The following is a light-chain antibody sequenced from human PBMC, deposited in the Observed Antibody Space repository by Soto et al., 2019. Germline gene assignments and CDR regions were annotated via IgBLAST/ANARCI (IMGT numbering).Light chain of an antibody. CDR1: SSDVGGYKY. V-gene: IGLV2-14*03. CDR3: SSYSSSSTWV. CDR2: DVS. J-gene: IGLJ3*02. Sequence: QSALTQPASVSGSPGQSITISCTGTSSDVGGYKYVSWYQQHPGKAPKLMSYDVSNRPSGVSNRFSGSKSGNTASLIISGLQAEDEADYYCSSYSSSSTWVIGGGTKVTVL.